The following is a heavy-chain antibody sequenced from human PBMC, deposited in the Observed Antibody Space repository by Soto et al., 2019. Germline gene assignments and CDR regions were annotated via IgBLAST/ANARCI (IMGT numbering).Heavy chain of an antibody. CDR2: ICWDGDR. CDR1: GFSFNTRGVG. V-gene: IGHV2-5*02. Sequence: QITLKESGPTLMKPTQTLALTCTFSGFSFNTRGVGVAWIRQPPGKTLEWLAVICWDGDRRYSPSLTDRLSITKDMSTKQVVLTLSNVDPVDTGTYYCAHLVPGPLSFADWGQGALVTVSS. D-gene: IGHD6-19*01. J-gene: IGHJ4*02. CDR3: AHLVPGPLSFAD.